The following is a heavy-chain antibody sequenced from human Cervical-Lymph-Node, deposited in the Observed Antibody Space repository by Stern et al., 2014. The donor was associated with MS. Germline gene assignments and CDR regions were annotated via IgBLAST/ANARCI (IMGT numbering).Heavy chain of an antibody. Sequence: QVQLVESGGGVVQPGRSLTLSCAASGFPFSSYGMHWVRQAPGKGLEWVAVLSFDGGNKYYAESAKGRFTISRDNSKNTLHLQVHSLRAEDAAVYYCAKDGRSLERLPYGMDVWGQGTTVTVSS. CDR2: LSFDGGNK. J-gene: IGHJ6*02. CDR3: AKDGRSLERLPYGMDV. CDR1: GFPFSSYG. V-gene: IGHV3-30*18. D-gene: IGHD3-3*01.